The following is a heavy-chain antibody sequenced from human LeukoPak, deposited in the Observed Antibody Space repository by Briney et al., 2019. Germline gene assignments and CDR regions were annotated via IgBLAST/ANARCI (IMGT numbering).Heavy chain of an antibody. CDR1: GGSISSYY. CDR2: IYYSGST. D-gene: IGHD3-16*02. Sequence: SETLSLTCTVSGGSISSYYRSWIRQPPGKGLEWIGYIYYSGSTNYNPSLKSRVTISVDTSKDQFSLKLSSVTAADTAVYYCARVLGDYVWGSYRPLLTFDYWGQGTLVTVSS. J-gene: IGHJ4*02. V-gene: IGHV4-59*01. CDR3: ARVLGDYVWGSYRPLLTFDY.